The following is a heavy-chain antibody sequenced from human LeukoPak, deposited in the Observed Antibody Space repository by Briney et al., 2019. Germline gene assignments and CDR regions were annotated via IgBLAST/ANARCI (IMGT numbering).Heavy chain of an antibody. D-gene: IGHD2-15*01. J-gene: IGHJ4*02. Sequence: GGSLRLSCAASGFSFSTYWMNWVRQAPGKGLEWVANIDQDGSGKHYVDSVKGRFSISRENARNSLYLQMNSLRAEDTAVYYCARALYPNAGLFDYWGQGTLVTVSS. CDR3: ARALYPNAGLFDY. V-gene: IGHV3-7*01. CDR1: GFSFSTYW. CDR2: IDQDGSGK.